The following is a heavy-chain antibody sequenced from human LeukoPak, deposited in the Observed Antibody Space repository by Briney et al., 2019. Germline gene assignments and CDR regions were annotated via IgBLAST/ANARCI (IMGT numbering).Heavy chain of an antibody. CDR3: ARDLGGYGDYGTNFDY. CDR1: GFTFSSYE. V-gene: IGHV3-48*03. D-gene: IGHD4-17*01. CDR2: ISSSGSTI. Sequence: PGGSLRLSCAASGFTFSSYEMNWVRQAPGKGLEWVSYISSSGSTIYYADSVKGRFTISRHNAKRSLYLQMNSLRAEDTAVYYCARDLGGYGDYGTNFDYWGQGTLVTVSS. J-gene: IGHJ4*02.